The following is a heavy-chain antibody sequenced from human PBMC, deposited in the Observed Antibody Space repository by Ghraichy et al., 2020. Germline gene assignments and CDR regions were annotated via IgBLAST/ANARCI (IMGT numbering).Heavy chain of an antibody. J-gene: IGHJ6*02. CDR1: GGSISSSNYY. Sequence: SETLSLTCTVSGGSISSSNYYWGWIRQTPGKGLEWIGSIYYSGSTYYNPSLKSRVTISVERSNNQFSLKLSSVTAADTAVYYCARQALGVYYYALDVWPRDHGHRLL. CDR2: IYYSGST. CDR3: ARQALGVYYYALDV. D-gene: IGHD3-16*01. V-gene: IGHV4-39*01.